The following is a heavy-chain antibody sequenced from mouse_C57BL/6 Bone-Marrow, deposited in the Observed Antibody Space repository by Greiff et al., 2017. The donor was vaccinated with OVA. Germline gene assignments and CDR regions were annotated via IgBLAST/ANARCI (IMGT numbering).Heavy chain of an antibody. CDR1: GYTFTSYW. CDR3: VVAPRFDV. Sequence: VQLQQSGAELVKPGASVKLSCKASGYTFTSYWIPWVKQRPGQGLEWIGDIYPGSGSTNYNEKFKSKATLTVDTSSSTAYMQLSSLTSEDSAVYYCVVAPRFDVWGTGTTVTVSS. V-gene: IGHV1-55*01. J-gene: IGHJ1*03. D-gene: IGHD1-1*01. CDR2: IYPGSGST.